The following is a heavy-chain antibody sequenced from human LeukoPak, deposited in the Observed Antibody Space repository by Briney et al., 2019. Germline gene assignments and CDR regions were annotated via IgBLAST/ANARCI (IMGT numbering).Heavy chain of an antibody. CDR2: INPNNGGT. J-gene: IGHJ4*02. D-gene: IGHD5-12*01. CDR3: ARVPYSAYDPLFFHY. Sequence: WASVKVSCKASGYTFTGYYMHGVRQAPGQGLEWMGRINPNNGGTNYAQKFQGRVTMTRDTSISTAYMDLSSLRSDDTAVYFCARVPYSAYDPLFFHYWGQGTLVTVSS. V-gene: IGHV1-2*06. CDR1: GYTFTGYY.